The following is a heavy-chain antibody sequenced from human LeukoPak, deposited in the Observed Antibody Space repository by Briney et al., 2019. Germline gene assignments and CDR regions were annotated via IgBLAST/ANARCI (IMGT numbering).Heavy chain of an antibody. J-gene: IGHJ5*02. CDR3: AAHSSGYLGWFDP. V-gene: IGHV3-48*01. CDR2: ISSSSSTI. D-gene: IGHD3-22*01. Sequence: GGSLRLSCAASGFTFSSYSMNWVRQAPGKGLEWVSYISSSSSTIYYADSVKGRFTISRDNAKNSLYLQMNSLRAEDTAVYYCAAHSSGYLGWFDPWGQGTLVTVSS. CDR1: GFTFSSYS.